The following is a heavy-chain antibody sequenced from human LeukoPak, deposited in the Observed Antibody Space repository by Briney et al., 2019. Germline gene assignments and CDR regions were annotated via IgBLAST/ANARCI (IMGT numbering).Heavy chain of an antibody. CDR1: GGSISSSSYY. CDR2: IYYSGST. CDR3: ARSLGGSYLWSAFDI. Sequence: PSETLSLTCTVSGGSISSSSYYWGWIRQPPGKGLEWIGSIYYSGSTYYNPSLKSRVTISVDTSKNQFSLKLSSVTAADTAVYYCARSLGGSYLWSAFDIWGQGTMVTVSS. V-gene: IGHV4-39*07. D-gene: IGHD1-26*01. J-gene: IGHJ3*02.